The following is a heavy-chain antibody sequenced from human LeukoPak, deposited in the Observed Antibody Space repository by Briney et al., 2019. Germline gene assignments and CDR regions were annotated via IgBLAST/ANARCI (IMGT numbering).Heavy chain of an antibody. J-gene: IGHJ4*02. Sequence: GGSLRLSCAASGFTFDDYGMSWVRQAPGKGLEWVSAIRDSGVSTYYADSVKGRFTISRDNSKNTLYLQMNSLRAEDTAVYFCAKVPNVDTAMVLDYWGQGILVTVSS. D-gene: IGHD5-18*01. CDR2: IRDSGVST. V-gene: IGHV3-23*01. CDR1: GFTFDDYG. CDR3: AKVPNVDTAMVLDY.